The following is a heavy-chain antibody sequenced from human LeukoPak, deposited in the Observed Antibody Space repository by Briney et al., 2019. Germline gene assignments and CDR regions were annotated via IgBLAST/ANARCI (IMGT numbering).Heavy chain of an antibody. D-gene: IGHD4-17*01. CDR3: AKGVTSSVTPAYGF. CDR1: GFTFSSYA. J-gene: IGHJ4*02. Sequence: PGGSLRLSCAASGFTFSSYAMSWVRQAPGKGLEWVSGFSVNSNSAYYADSVKGRFTLSRDNPKNTLYLQMNSLRAEDTALYYCAKGVTSSVTPAYGFWGQGTLVTVSS. V-gene: IGHV3-23*01. CDR2: FSVNSNSA.